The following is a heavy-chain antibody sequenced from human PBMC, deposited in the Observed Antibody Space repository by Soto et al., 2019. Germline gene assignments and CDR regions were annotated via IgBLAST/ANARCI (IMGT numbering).Heavy chain of an antibody. V-gene: IGHV1-18*04. CDR3: ARKGRFCTGGVCYSNWFDP. CDR1: GYTFTSFG. D-gene: IGHD2-8*02. J-gene: IGHJ5*02. CDR2: ISAKNDDT. Sequence: ASVKVSCKASGYTFTSFGINWVRQAPGQGLEWMGWISAKNDDTKYAQKIQGRVTMTTDTSTSTAYMELRSLRSDDTAVYYCARKGRFCTGGVCYSNWFDPWGPGSLVPVYS.